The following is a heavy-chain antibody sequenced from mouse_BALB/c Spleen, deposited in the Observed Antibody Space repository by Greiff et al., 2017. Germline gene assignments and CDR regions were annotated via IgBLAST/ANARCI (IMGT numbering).Heavy chain of an antibody. CDR3: ARGLGFAY. V-gene: IGHV3-6*02. CDR2: ISYDGSN. CDR1: GYSITSGYY. D-gene: IGHD2-4*01. Sequence: ESGPGLVKPSQSLSPTCSVTGYSITSGYYWNWIRQFPGNKLEWMGYISYDGSNNYNPSLKNRISITRDTSKNQFFLKLNSVTTEDTATYYCARGLGFAYWGQGTLVTVSA. J-gene: IGHJ3*01.